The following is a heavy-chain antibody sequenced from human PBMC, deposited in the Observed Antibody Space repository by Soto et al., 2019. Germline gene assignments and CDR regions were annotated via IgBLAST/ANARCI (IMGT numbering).Heavy chain of an antibody. CDR3: ARHRPGPLWYLDV. D-gene: IGHD3-10*01. V-gene: IGHV4-39*01. J-gene: IGHJ2*01. CDR1: GGSIGGSDYY. Sequence: QLQLQESGPGLVKPSETLSLTCSASGGSIGGSDYYCAWIRQPPGQGLEWIANIYYNGNTFYNPSLTSRVTISLDTSKNWLSLKLSSVTAADTAVYYGARHRPGPLWYLDVWGRGTLITVPS. CDR2: IYYNGNT.